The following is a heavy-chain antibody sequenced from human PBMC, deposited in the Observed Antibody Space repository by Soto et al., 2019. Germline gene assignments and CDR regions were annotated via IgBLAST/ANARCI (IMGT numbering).Heavy chain of an antibody. J-gene: IGHJ3*02. Sequence: SVKVSCKASGGTFSSYAISWVRQAPGQGLEWMGGIIPIFGTANYAQKFQGRVTITADESTSTAYMELSSLRSEDTAVYYCARDESYGVVVAATLGAFDIWGQGTMVTVSS. CDR3: ARDESYGVVVAATLGAFDI. D-gene: IGHD2-15*01. V-gene: IGHV1-69*13. CDR2: IIPIFGTA. CDR1: GGTFSSYA.